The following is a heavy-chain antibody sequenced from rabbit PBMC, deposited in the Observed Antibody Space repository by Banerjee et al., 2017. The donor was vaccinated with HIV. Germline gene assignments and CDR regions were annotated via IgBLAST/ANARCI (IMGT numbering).Heavy chain of an antibody. V-gene: IGHV1S43*01. J-gene: IGHJ4*01. CDR3: ARGSGNSYYYFDL. CDR1: GIDFSGYFY. CDR2: IYASSGTT. Sequence: QQQLVESGGGLVKPEGSLTLTCKASGIDFSGYFYICWVRQAPGKGLELIACIYASSGTTWYASWVNGRFTISRSTSLNTVDLKMTSLTAADTATYFCARGSGNSYYYFDLWGPGTLVTVS. D-gene: IGHD8-1*01.